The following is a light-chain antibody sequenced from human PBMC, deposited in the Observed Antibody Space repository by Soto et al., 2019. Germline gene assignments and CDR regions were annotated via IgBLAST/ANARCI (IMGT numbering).Light chain of an antibody. CDR2: GAS. Sequence: EIVMTQSPATLSVSPGERATLSCRASQSVSSNFAWYQQKPGQAPRLLIYGASTRATGIPARFSGSGSGTEFTLTISSLQAEDFAVYYCPQYNNGGSFGHGTKVEIK. CDR3: PQYNNGGS. J-gene: IGKJ1*01. CDR1: QSVSSN. V-gene: IGKV3-15*01.